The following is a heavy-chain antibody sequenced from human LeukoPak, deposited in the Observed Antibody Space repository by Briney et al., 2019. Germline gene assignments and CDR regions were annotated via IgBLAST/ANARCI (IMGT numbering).Heavy chain of an antibody. J-gene: IGHJ4*02. CDR1: GGSISSGGYY. D-gene: IGHD6-6*01. Sequence: SETLSLTCTVSGGSISSGGYYWSWIRQHPGKGPEWIGYIYYSGSTYYNPSLKSRVTISVDTSKNQFSLKLSSVTAADTAVYYCASSDSSSVDYWGQGTLVTVSS. V-gene: IGHV4-31*03. CDR2: IYYSGST. CDR3: ASSDSSSVDY.